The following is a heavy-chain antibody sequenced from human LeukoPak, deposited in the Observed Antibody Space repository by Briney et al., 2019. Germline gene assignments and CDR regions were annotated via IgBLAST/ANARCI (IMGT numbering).Heavy chain of an antibody. CDR3: ARFLEWLTYFDY. Sequence: SETLSLTCTVSGGSISSSSYYWGWRRQPPGKGLEWIGSIYYSGSTYYNPSLKSRVTISVDTSKNQFSLKLSSVTAADTAVYYCARFLEWLTYFDYWGQGTLVTVSS. CDR2: IYYSGST. V-gene: IGHV4-39*07. J-gene: IGHJ4*02. CDR1: GGSISSSSYY. D-gene: IGHD3-3*01.